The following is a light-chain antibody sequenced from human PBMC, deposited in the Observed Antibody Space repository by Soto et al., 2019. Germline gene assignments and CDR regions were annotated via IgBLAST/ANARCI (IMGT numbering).Light chain of an antibody. J-gene: IGLJ2*01. Sequence: QSVLTQPASVSGSPGQSITISCTGTSSDVGSYNLVSWYQQHPGKAPKLMIYEGSKRPSGVSNRFSGSKSGNTASLTISVLQAEDEADYYCCSYAGSSTLYVVFGGGTKLTVL. V-gene: IGLV2-23*01. CDR1: SSDVGSYNL. CDR2: EGS. CDR3: CSYAGSSTLYVV.